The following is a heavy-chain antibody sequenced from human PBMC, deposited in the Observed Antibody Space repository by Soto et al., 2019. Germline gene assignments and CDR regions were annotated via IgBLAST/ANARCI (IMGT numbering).Heavy chain of an antibody. V-gene: IGHV4-34*01. J-gene: IGHJ4*02. CDR3: ASFPSMVREPY. CDR1: GGSFSTYY. CDR2: INHSGST. D-gene: IGHD3-10*01. Sequence: TSETLSLTCAVNGGSFSTYYWSWIRQPPGRGLEWVGEINHSGSTNYNPSLKSRVTMSVDTSKNQFSLKLSSVTAADTAVYYCASFPSMVREPYWGQGTLVTVSS.